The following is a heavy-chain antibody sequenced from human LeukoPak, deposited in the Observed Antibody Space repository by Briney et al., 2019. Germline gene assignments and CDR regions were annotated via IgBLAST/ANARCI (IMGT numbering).Heavy chain of an antibody. Sequence: GGSLRLSCAGAGFTFKTYWLTWVRQAPGEGLEWVGNIKQDGSETYYGDSVKGRFTISRDNAKNSMYLQMNNLRAEDTAVYYCARDYYASGSHDYWGQGTLVTVSS. CDR1: GFTFKTYW. J-gene: IGHJ4*02. V-gene: IGHV3-7*01. CDR3: ARDYYASGSHDY. CDR2: IKQDGSET. D-gene: IGHD3-10*01.